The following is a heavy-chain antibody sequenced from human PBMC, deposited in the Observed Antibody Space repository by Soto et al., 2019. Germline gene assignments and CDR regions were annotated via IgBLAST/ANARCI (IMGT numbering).Heavy chain of an antibody. Sequence: TSETLSLTCTVSGGSISSYYWSWIRQPPGKGLEWIGYIYYSGSTNYNPSLKSRVTISVDTSKNQFSLKLSSVTAADTAAYYCARDFGIAAAGSHPHYYYYGMDVWGQGTTVTVSS. CDR2: IYYSGST. V-gene: IGHV4-59*01. J-gene: IGHJ6*02. CDR3: ARDFGIAAAGSHPHYYYYGMDV. D-gene: IGHD6-13*01. CDR1: GGSISSYY.